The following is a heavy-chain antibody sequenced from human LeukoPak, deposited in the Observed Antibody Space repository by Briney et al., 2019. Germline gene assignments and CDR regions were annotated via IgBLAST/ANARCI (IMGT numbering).Heavy chain of an antibody. CDR1: TFTFSSYG. CDR3: ARDRGYYYDSSGLGVFDY. CDR2: IRYDGSNK. J-gene: IGHJ4*02. Sequence: GGSLRLSCAASTFTFSSYGMHWVRQAPGKGLEWVAFIRYDGSNKYYADSVKGRFTISRDNSKNTLYLQMNSLRAEDTAVYYCARDRGYYYDSSGLGVFDYWGQGTLVTVSS. V-gene: IGHV3-30*02. D-gene: IGHD3-22*01.